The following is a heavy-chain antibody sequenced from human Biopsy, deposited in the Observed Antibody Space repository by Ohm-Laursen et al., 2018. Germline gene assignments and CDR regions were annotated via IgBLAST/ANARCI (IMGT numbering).Heavy chain of an antibody. J-gene: IGHJ4*02. V-gene: IGHV3-9*01. CDR1: GFNVHKYG. Sequence: SLRLSCAASGFNVHKYGIHWVRQAQGKGLEWVSGIILNSDRLSYADSVRGRFTISRDNSKNTLYLQMNSLRGEDTAVYYCAKCMTGGSNYYFHHCGQGTLVTVSS. CDR2: IILNSDRL. D-gene: IGHD2-8*01. CDR3: AKCMTGGSNYYFHH.